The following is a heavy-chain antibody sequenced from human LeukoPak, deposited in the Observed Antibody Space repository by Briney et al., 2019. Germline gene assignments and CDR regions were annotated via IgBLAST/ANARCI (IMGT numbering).Heavy chain of an antibody. CDR3: ATDPGGSSTFDY. D-gene: IGHD1-26*01. Sequence: ASVKVSCKVSGYTLTELSMHWVRQAPGKGLEWMGGFDPEDGETIYAQKFQGRVTMTEDTSTDTAYMELSSLRSEGTAVYYCATDPGGSSTFDYWGQGTLVTVSS. CDR1: GYTLTELS. CDR2: FDPEDGET. V-gene: IGHV1-24*01. J-gene: IGHJ4*02.